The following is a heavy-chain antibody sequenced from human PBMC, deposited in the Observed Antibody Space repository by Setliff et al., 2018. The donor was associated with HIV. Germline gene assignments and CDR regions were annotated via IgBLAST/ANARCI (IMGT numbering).Heavy chain of an antibody. CDR3: ARDSVLGYCSGGSCSIDY. V-gene: IGHV4-4*07. CDR1: GVSINRTDHY. D-gene: IGHD2-15*01. CDR2: IYTSGST. Sequence: SETLSLTCSVSGVSINRTDHYWGWIRQPAGKGLEWIGRIYTSGSTNYNPSLKSRVTMSVDTSKNQFSLKLSSVTAADTAVYYCARDSVLGYCSGGSCSIDYWGQGTLVTVSS. J-gene: IGHJ4*02.